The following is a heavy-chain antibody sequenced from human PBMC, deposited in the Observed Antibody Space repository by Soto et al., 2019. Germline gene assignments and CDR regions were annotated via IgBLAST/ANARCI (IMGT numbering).Heavy chain of an antibody. V-gene: IGHV6-1*01. Sequence: QVQLQQSGPGLVKPSQTLSLTCAISGDSVSTNSATWDWIRQSPSRGLEWMGRTYYRSKWEIDYAASGKGRITIHQDTSNNRLSLHLNSVTPDDTAVYYCARLIGNSWLDSWGQGILVTVSS. CDR1: GDSVSTNSAT. CDR3: ARLIGNSWLDS. D-gene: IGHD3-16*01. CDR2: TYYRSKWEI. J-gene: IGHJ5*01.